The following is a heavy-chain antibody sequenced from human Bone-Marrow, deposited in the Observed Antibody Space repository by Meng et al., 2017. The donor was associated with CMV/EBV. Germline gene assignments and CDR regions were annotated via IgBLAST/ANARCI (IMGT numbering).Heavy chain of an antibody. J-gene: IGHJ3*02. Sequence: GESLKISCAASGFTFSSYSMNWVRQAPGKGLEWVSSISSSSSYIYYADSAKGRFTISRDNAKNSLYLQMNSLRAEDTAVYYCAILIVVVPAADFVTPGGDAFDIWGQGTMVIVSS. CDR1: GFTFSSYS. V-gene: IGHV3-21*01. D-gene: IGHD2-2*01. CDR2: ISSSSSYI. CDR3: AILIVVVPAADFVTPGGDAFDI.